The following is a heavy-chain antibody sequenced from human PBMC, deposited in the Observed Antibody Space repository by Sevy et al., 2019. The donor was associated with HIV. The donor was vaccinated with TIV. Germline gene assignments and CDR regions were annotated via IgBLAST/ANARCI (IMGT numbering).Heavy chain of an antibody. Sequence: ASVKVSCKASGYTFTSYDINWVRQATGQGVEWMGWMNPNSGNTGYAQKFQGRVTMTRNTSISTAYIELGSLRSEDTAVYYCARGGGGSSSWMALYYYYGMDVWGQGTTVNVSS. V-gene: IGHV1-8*01. CDR3: ARGGGGSSSWMALYYYYGMDV. CDR1: GYTFTSYD. CDR2: MNPNSGNT. J-gene: IGHJ6*02. D-gene: IGHD6-13*01.